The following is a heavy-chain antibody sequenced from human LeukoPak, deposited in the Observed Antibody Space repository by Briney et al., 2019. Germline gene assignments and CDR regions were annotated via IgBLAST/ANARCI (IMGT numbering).Heavy chain of an antibody. CDR3: AGGALDY. CDR1: GFTFSHYW. Sequence: PGGSLRLSCAASGFTFSHYWMSWVRQAPGKGLEWMAIINQDATEKHYADSVKGRFTISRDNTKYSLHLQMNSLRAEDTAVYYCAGGALDYWGQGTLVAVSS. V-gene: IGHV3-7*04. CDR2: INQDATEK. J-gene: IGHJ4*02.